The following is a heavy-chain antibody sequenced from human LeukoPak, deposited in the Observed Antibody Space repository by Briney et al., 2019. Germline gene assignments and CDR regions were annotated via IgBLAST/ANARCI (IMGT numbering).Heavy chain of an antibody. CDR2: ITSSSTI. Sequence: GGSLRLSCVVSGFTFSTYSMNWVRQAPGKGLEWVSHITSSSTIYYEASVKGRFTITRENPKKSVYLQMNSLRAEDTAVYYCARGIDNWGQGTLVTVSS. V-gene: IGHV3-48*01. CDR1: GFTFSTYS. J-gene: IGHJ4*02. CDR3: ARGIDN.